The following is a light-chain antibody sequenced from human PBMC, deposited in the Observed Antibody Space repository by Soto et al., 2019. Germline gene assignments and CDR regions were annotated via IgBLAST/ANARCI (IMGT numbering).Light chain of an antibody. CDR3: SSYTSSHVV. CDR2: EVS. CDR1: SSDVGGYNY. V-gene: IGLV2-14*01. Sequence: QSVLTQPASVSGSPGQSITISCTGTSSDVGGYNYVSWYQQHPGKAPKLMIYEVSNRPSGVSNRFSGSKSRNTASLTISGLQAEDEADYFCSSYTSSHVVFGGGTKLTVL. J-gene: IGLJ2*01.